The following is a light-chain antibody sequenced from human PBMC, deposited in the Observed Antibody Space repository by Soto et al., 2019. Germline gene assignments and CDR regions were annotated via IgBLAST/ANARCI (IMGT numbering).Light chain of an antibody. CDR1: SSDVGSYNL. V-gene: IGLV2-23*02. Sequence: QSVLAHPASVSGSPGQSITISCTGTSSDVGSYNLVSWYQQHPGKAPKLMIYEVSKRPSGVSNRFSGSKSGNTASLTISGLQAEDEADYYCCSYAGSSTYYAFGTGTKVTVL. CDR3: CSYAGSSTYYA. CDR2: EVS. J-gene: IGLJ1*01.